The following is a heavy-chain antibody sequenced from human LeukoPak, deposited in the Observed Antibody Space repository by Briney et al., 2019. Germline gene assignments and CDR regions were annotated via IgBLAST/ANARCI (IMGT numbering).Heavy chain of an antibody. V-gene: IGHV3-7*01. Sequence: PGGSLSLSFAASGFTFSSEWMSWVRQAPGKGLEWVANIKQDGSVKYYVDSVKGRFTISRDNAKNSLYLQMNSLRAEDTAVFYCARGDGGDWALGGQGTLVTVSS. CDR1: GFTFSSEW. J-gene: IGHJ4*02. CDR2: IKQDGSVK. D-gene: IGHD2-21*01. CDR3: ARGDGGDWAL.